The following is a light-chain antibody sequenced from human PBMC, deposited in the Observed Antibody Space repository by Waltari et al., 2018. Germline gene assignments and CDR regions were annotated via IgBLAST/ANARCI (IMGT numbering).Light chain of an antibody. J-gene: IGLJ2*01. CDR2: EDT. Sequence: SYDLTQPPSVSVSPGHTASITCSGDKLGMGNKYTWWYQQKPGQSPVLVIYEDTKRPSGIPERFSGSKSGNTASLTISGTQPMDEADYYCQAWDSSVVIFGGGTKLTVL. V-gene: IGLV3-1*01. CDR3: QAWDSSVVI. CDR1: KLGMGNKY.